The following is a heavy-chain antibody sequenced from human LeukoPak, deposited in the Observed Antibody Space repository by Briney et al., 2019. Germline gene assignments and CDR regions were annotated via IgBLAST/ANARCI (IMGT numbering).Heavy chain of an antibody. CDR3: ARGSPPRRNYDY. V-gene: IGHV1-18*01. Sequence: ASVNVSCKASGYTFTSYGISWVRQAPGQGLEWMGWISAYNGNTHYAQKLQGRVTMTTDTSTSKVYMELRSLRSDDTAVYYCARGSPPRRNYDYWGKGTLVTVSS. J-gene: IGHJ4*02. CDR2: ISAYNGNT. CDR1: GYTFTSYG.